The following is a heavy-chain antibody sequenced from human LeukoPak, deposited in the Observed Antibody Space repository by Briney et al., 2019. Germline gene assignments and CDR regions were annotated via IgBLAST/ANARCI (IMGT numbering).Heavy chain of an antibody. D-gene: IGHD6-6*01. Sequence: GESLKISCKGSGYSFTSYWIGRVRQMPGKGLEWMGIIYPGDSDTRYSPSFQGQVTISADKSISTAYLQWSSLKASDTAMYYCARKHRIAARPGVWFDPWGQGTLVTVSS. CDR2: IYPGDSDT. CDR1: GYSFTSYW. J-gene: IGHJ5*02. V-gene: IGHV5-51*01. CDR3: ARKHRIAARPGVWFDP.